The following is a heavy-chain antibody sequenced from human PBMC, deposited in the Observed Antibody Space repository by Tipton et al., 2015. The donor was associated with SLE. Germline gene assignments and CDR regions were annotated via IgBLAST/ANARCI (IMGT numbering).Heavy chain of an antibody. CDR1: GASIGSGGYS. CDR2: IHHTGST. CDR3: ARKTDFWSGSPFDY. V-gene: IGHV4-30-2*01. D-gene: IGHD3-3*01. Sequence: TLSLTCTVSGASIGSGGYSWNWIRQPPGKGLEWIGNIHHTGSTYYNPSLRSRVTISVDRSNNQFSLKLNSVTAADTAVYYCARKTDFWSGSPFDYWGQGTLVTVSS. J-gene: IGHJ4*02.